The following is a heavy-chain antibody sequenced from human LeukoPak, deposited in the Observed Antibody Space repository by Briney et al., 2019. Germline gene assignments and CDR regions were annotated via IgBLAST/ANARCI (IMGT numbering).Heavy chain of an antibody. CDR1: GFTFSSYA. CDR2: ISSSSSYI. CDR3: ARPSDEGQWLVGQGVDY. J-gene: IGHJ4*02. D-gene: IGHD6-19*01. V-gene: IGHV3-21*01. Sequence: PGGSLRLSCAASGFTFSSYAMSWVRQAPGKGLEWVSSISSSSSYIYYADSVKGRFTISRDNAKKSMYLEMNSLRAEDTAVYYCARPSDEGQWLVGQGVDYWGQGTLVTVSS.